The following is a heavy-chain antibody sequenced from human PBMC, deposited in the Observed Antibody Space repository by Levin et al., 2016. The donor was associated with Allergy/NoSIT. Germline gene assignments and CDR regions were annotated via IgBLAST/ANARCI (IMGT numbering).Heavy chain of an antibody. V-gene: IGHV3-73*01. J-gene: IGHJ4*02. CDR2: IRTEPKTFAT. D-gene: IGHD1-26*01. CDR3: TRPKRMEGASYFFDY. Sequence: GGSLRLSCAASGFTFSESAIHWVRQASGKGLEWVGRIRTEPKTFATTYGASVKGRFSISRDDSRSTAFLQMNNLRTDDTAVYYCTRPKRMEGASYFFDYWGPGTLVTVSS. CDR1: GFTFSESA.